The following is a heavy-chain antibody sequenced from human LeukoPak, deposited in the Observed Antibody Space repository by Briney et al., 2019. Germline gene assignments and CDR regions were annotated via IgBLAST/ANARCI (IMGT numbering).Heavy chain of an antibody. CDR1: VFSFTNYW. Sequence: GESLKISCKTSVFSFTNYWIAWVRQMPGEGLEWMGSIYPGDSDTRYNPSFQGQVTISADKSISTAYLQWSSLKASDTAMYYCARQSGDGYNSNWFDPWGQGTLVTVSS. J-gene: IGHJ5*02. CDR3: ARQSGDGYNSNWFDP. V-gene: IGHV5-51*01. D-gene: IGHD5-24*01. CDR2: IYPGDSDT.